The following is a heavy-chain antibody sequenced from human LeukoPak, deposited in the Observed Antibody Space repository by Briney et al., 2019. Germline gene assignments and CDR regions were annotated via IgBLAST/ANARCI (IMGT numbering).Heavy chain of an antibody. CDR3: ARDTEGAVTMDTPFQFDP. V-gene: IGHV3-30-3*01. CDR2: ISYDGSNK. Sequence: GGSLRLSCAASGFTFSSYAMHWVRQAPGRGLEWVAVISYDGSNKYYADSVKGRFTISRDNSKNTLYLQMNSLRAEDTAVYYCARDTEGAVTMDTPFQFDPWGQGTLVTVSS. CDR1: GFTFSSYA. D-gene: IGHD3-10*01. J-gene: IGHJ5*02.